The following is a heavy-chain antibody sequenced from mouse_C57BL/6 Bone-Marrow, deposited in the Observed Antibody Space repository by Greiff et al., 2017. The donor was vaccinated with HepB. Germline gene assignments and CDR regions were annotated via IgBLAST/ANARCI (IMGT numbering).Heavy chain of an antibody. Sequence: VQLMESGAELARPGASVKLSCKASGYTFTSYGISWVKQRTGQGLEWIGEIYPRSGNTYYNEKFKGKATLTADKSSSTAYMELRSLTSEDSAVYFCARESNSFAYWGQGTLVTVSA. CDR1: GYTFTSYG. CDR2: IYPRSGNT. J-gene: IGHJ3*01. V-gene: IGHV1-81*01. CDR3: ARESNSFAY. D-gene: IGHD2-5*01.